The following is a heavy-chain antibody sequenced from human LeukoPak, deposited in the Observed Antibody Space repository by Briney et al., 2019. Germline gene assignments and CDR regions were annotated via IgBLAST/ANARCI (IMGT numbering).Heavy chain of an antibody. CDR3: AKVSHTALDYYYYYGMDV. V-gene: IGHV3-30*18. Sequence: GGSLRLSCAASGFTFSSYGMHWVRQAPGKGLEWVAVISYDGSNKYYADSVKGRFTISRDNSKSTLYLQMNSLRAEDTAVYCCAKVSHTALDYYYYYGMDVWGKGTTVTVSS. CDR1: GFTFSSYG. D-gene: IGHD5-18*01. CDR2: ISYDGSNK. J-gene: IGHJ6*04.